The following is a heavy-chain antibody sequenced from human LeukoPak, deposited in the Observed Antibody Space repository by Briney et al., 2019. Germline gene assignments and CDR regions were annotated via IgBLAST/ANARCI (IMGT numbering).Heavy chain of an antibody. D-gene: IGHD1-26*01. Sequence: GGSLRLSCAASGFTFSSYGMHWVRQAPGKGLEWVAVISYDGSNKYYADSVKGRFSISRDNSMNTLYLQMNSLRPEDTAVFYCAKGGGGSYLRFDYWGQGTLVTVSS. V-gene: IGHV3-30*18. CDR1: GFTFSSYG. CDR2: ISYDGSNK. J-gene: IGHJ4*02. CDR3: AKGGGGSYLRFDY.